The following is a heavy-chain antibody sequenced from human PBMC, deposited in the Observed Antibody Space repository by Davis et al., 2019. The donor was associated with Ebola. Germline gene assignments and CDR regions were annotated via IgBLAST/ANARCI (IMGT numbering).Heavy chain of an antibody. V-gene: IGHV4-34*01. Sequence: ESLKISCAASGFTFSSYEMNWVRQPPGKGLEWIGEINHSGSTNYNPSLKSRVTISVDTSKNQFSLKLSSVTAADTAVYYCARGPPPMVGLYNWFDPWGQGTLVTVSS. D-gene: IGHD2-15*01. CDR1: GFTFSSYE. CDR2: INHSGST. J-gene: IGHJ5*02. CDR3: ARGPPPMVGLYNWFDP.